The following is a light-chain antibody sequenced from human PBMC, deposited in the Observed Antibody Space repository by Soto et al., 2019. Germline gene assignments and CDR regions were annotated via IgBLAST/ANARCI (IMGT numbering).Light chain of an antibody. V-gene: IGKV3-20*01. CDR3: QQCESPPIT. CDR1: QSVRSNF. CDR2: AST. Sequence: ETVLTQSPGTLSLSPGESATLSCRASQSVRSNFLAWYQQKPGQANSLLIYASTTRSSGIPDRFSGSGSGEDYTLTISRLEPDDVAVYYCQQCESPPITFGRGTRLE. J-gene: IGKJ5*01.